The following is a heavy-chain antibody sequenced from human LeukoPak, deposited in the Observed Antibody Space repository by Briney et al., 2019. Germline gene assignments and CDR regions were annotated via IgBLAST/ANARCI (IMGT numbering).Heavy chain of an antibody. V-gene: IGHV4-59*08. D-gene: IGHD6-19*01. J-gene: IGHJ3*02. CDR1: GGSISSYY. CDR3: ASIAVAGTLRVSAFDI. Sequence: SETLSLTCTVSGGSISSYYWSWIRQPPGKGLEWIGYIYYSGSTNYNPSLKSRVTISVDTSKNQFSLKLSSVTAADTAVYYCASIAVAGTLRVSAFDIWGQGTMVTVSS. CDR2: IYYSGST.